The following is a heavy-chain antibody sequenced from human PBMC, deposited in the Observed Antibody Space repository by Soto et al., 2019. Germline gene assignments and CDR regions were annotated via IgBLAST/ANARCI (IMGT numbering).Heavy chain of an antibody. V-gene: IGHV1-18*01. CDR3: ARGEYYDILTGNYYYYGMDV. CDR1: GYTFTSYG. Sequence: QVQLVQSGAEVKKPGASVKVSCKASGYTFTSYGISWVRQAPGQGLEWMGWISAYNGNTNYAQKLQGRVTMTTDTPTSTAYMELRSLRSDDTAVYYCARGEYYDILTGNYYYYGMDVWGQGTTVTVSS. D-gene: IGHD3-9*01. J-gene: IGHJ6*02. CDR2: ISAYNGNT.